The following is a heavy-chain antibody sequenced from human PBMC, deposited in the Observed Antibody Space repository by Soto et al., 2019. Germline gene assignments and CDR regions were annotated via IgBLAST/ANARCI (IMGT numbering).Heavy chain of an antibody. Sequence: GGSLRLSCAASGLTFSSYAMTWVRQAPGKGLEWVSAMSGGGETTYYADSMKGRFTISRDNSRNTLYLQMNSLRAEDTAAYYCAKWHTYYYDSRGFSGFDCWGRGTLVTVSS. CDR2: MSGGGETT. J-gene: IGHJ4*02. D-gene: IGHD3-22*01. CDR3: AKWHTYYYDSRGFSGFDC. V-gene: IGHV3-23*01. CDR1: GLTFSSYA.